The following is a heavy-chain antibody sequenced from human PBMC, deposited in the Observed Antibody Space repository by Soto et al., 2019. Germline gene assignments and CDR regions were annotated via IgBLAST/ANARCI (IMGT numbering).Heavy chain of an antibody. CDR1: GYSFANYW. CDR3: ARLRGGYSAYEAFDF. V-gene: IGHV5-51*01. D-gene: IGHD5-12*01. J-gene: IGHJ4*02. CDR2: IYPADPDA. Sequence: EVQLVQSGPEVKKPGESLSISCQGSGYSFANYWIGWVRQMPGKGLEWMGMIYPADPDATYSPSFQGQVTISAAKSTRTAYVQWSSLKASDTAMYYCARLRGGYSAYEAFDFWGQGPLVTVSS.